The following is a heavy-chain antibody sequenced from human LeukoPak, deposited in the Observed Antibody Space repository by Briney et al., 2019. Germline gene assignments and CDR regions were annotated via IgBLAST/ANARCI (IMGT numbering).Heavy chain of an antibody. J-gene: IGHJ6*02. D-gene: IGHD6-13*01. CDR2: ICYSGST. Sequence: SETLSLTCTVSGGSISSYYWSWIRQPPWKGLEWIGYICYSGSTNYNPSLKSRVTISVDTSKNQFSLKLGSVTAADTAVYYCARDLKQQLVPHYYYGMDVWGQGTTVTVSS. CDR1: GGSISSYY. V-gene: IGHV4-59*01. CDR3: ARDLKQQLVPHYYYGMDV.